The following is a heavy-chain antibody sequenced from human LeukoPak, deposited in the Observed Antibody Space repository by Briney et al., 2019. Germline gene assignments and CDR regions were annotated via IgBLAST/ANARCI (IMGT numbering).Heavy chain of an antibody. Sequence: RTSETLSLTCTVSGGSISSYYWSWIRQPPGKGLEWIGYIYYSGSTNYNPSLKSRVTISVDTSKNQFSLKLSSVTAADTAVYYCARAPSNYAHFDYWGQGTLVTVSS. V-gene: IGHV4-59*01. D-gene: IGHD4-4*01. CDR1: GGSISSYY. CDR3: ARAPSNYAHFDY. CDR2: IYYSGST. J-gene: IGHJ4*02.